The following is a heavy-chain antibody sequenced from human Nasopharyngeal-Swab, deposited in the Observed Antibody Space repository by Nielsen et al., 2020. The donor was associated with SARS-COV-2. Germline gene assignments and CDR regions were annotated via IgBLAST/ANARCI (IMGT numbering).Heavy chain of an antibody. D-gene: IGHD3-10*01. CDR1: GYSFSGYW. CDR3: AITGSGSYYSNWFDP. Sequence: KVSCKPSGYSFSGYWIGWVRQMPGKGLEWMGIIYPGDSDTRYSPSFQGQVTISADKSISTAYLQWSSLKVSDTAMYYCAITGSGSYYSNWFDPWGQGTLVTVSS. J-gene: IGHJ5*02. CDR2: IYPGDSDT. V-gene: IGHV5-51*01.